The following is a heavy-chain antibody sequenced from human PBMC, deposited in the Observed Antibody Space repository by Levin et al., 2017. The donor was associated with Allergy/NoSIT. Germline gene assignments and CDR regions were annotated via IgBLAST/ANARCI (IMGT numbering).Heavy chain of an antibody. CDR2: IWYDGSNK. CDR1: GFTFSSYG. J-gene: IGHJ6*02. D-gene: IGHD3-22*01. V-gene: IGHV3-33*01. Sequence: GGSLRLSCAASGFTFSSYGMHWVRQAPGKGLEWVAVIWYDGSNKYYADSVKGRFTISRDNSKNTLYLQMNSLRAEDTAVYYCARGLTLITMIVVDYGMDVWGQGTTVTVSS. CDR3: ARGLTLITMIVVDYGMDV.